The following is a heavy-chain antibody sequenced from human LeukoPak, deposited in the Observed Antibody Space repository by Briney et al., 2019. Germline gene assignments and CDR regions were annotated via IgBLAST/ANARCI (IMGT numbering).Heavy chain of an antibody. Sequence: SETLSLTCTVSGGSISSYYWSWIRQPPGKGLEWIGYIYYSGSTNYNPSLKGRVTISVDTSKNQFSLKLSSVTAADTAVYYCARQIAAAGIDWFDPWGQGALVTVSS. CDR3: ARQIAAAGIDWFDP. J-gene: IGHJ5*02. CDR2: IYYSGST. D-gene: IGHD6-13*01. V-gene: IGHV4-59*08. CDR1: GGSISSYY.